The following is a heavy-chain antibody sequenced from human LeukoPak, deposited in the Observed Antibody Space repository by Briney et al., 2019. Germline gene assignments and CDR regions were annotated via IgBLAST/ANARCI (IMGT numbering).Heavy chain of an antibody. CDR2: IYTSGST. Sequence: SETLSLTCTVSGGSISSYYWSWIRQPAGKGLEWIGRIYTSGSTNYNPSIKSRVTMSVDTSKNQFSLKLSSVTAADTAVYYCARAPYSSSWYPNPFDYWGQGTLVTVSS. CDR1: GGSISSYY. CDR3: ARAPYSSSWYPNPFDY. J-gene: IGHJ4*02. D-gene: IGHD6-13*01. V-gene: IGHV4-4*07.